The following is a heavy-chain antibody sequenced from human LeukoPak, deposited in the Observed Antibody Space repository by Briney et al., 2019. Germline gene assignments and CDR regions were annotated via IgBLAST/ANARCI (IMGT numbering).Heavy chain of an antibody. D-gene: IGHD5-18*01. CDR1: GFTFSSSA. J-gene: IGHJ5*01. Sequence: GGSLRLSCAASGFTFSSSAMSWVRQAPGKGLEFISYISPSSSDIIYADSAKGRFTISRDNPKNSVYLHLNSLRTEDTAVYYCVRTARQSDSWGQGTLVTVSS. V-gene: IGHV3-21*05. CDR2: ISPSSSDI. CDR3: VRTARQSDS.